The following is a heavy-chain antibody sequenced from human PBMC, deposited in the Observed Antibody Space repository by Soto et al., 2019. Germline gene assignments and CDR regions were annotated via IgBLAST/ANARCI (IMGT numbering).Heavy chain of an antibody. V-gene: IGHV3-73*01. J-gene: IGHJ4*02. CDR3: TRLAAAGGIDC. D-gene: IGHD6-13*01. CDR1: GFSFSGSA. Sequence: EVQLVESGGGLVQPGGSLKLSCAASGFSFSGSAMHWVRQASGKGLEWVGRVRNKGNSYETACAASVKGRFSISREDAKNSVYLQMSSLTSEDMAVYYCTRLAAAGGIDCWGEGILVTVSS. CDR2: VRNKGNSYET.